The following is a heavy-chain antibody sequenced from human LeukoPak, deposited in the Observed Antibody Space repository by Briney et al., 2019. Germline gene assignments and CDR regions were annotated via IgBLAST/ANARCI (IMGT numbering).Heavy chain of an antibody. CDR1: GGSISSYY. V-gene: IGHV4-59*01. CDR2: IYYSGST. D-gene: IGHD5-18*01. Sequence: SETLSLTCTVSGGSISSYYWSWIRQPPGKGLEWIGYIYYSGSTNYNPSLKSRVTISVDTSKNQFSLKLSSVTAADTAVYYCARALTAMVRFDYWGQGTLVTVSS. CDR3: ARALTAMVRFDY. J-gene: IGHJ4*02.